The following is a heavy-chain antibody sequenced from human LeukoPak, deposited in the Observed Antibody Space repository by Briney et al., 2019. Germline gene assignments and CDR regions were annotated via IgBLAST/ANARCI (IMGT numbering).Heavy chain of an antibody. Sequence: SETLSLTCAVYGGSFSGYYWSWIRQPPGKGLEWIGEINHSGSTNYNPSLKSRVTISVDTSKNQFPLKLSSVTAADTAVYYCARSIAAAGNWYFDLWGRGTLVTVSS. CDR1: GGSFSGYY. CDR2: INHSGST. V-gene: IGHV4-34*01. CDR3: ARSIAAAGNWYFDL. J-gene: IGHJ2*01. D-gene: IGHD6-13*01.